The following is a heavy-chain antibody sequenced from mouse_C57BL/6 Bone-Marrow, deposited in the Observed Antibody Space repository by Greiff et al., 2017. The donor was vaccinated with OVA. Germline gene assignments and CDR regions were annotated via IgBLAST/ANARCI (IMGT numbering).Heavy chain of an antibody. Sequence: QVQLQQSGPELVKPGASVKISCKASGYAFSSSWMNWVKQRPGKGLEWIGRIYPGDGDTNYNGKFKGKATLTADKSSSTAYMQLSSLTSEDSAVYFCARTLTGEDYWGQGTTLTVSS. J-gene: IGHJ2*01. CDR3: ARTLTGEDY. D-gene: IGHD4-1*01. CDR2: IYPGDGDT. V-gene: IGHV1-82*01. CDR1: GYAFSSSW.